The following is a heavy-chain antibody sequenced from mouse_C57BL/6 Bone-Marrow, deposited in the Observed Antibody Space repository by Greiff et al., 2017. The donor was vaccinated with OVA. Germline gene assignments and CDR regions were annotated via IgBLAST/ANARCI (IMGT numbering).Heavy chain of an antibody. D-gene: IGHD1-1*01. V-gene: IGHV1-63*01. Sequence: QVQLQQSGAELVRPGTSVKMSCKASGYTFTNYWIGWAKQRPGHGLEWIGDIYPGGGYTNYNEKFKGKATLTADKSSSTAYMQVSSLTSEDSAIYYCARRYYYGSSHWYFDVWGTGTTVTVSS. CDR1: GYTFTNYW. CDR2: IYPGGGYT. CDR3: ARRYYYGSSHWYFDV. J-gene: IGHJ1*03.